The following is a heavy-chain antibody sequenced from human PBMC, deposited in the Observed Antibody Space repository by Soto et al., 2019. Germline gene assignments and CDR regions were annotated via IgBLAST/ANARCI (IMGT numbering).Heavy chain of an antibody. CDR2: IYYSGST. CDR1: GGSLSSGDYY. CDR3: GRWWSGSRQGFDP. D-gene: IGHD3-3*01. Sequence: QVQLQESGPGLVKPSQTLSLTCSVSGGSLSSGDYYWRWIRQHPGMGLEWIGYIYYSGSTYYNPSLKSRVTISVDTTKNQFSLKLSSVTEADTAVYCSGRWWSGSRQGFDPWGQGTLVTVSS. J-gene: IGHJ5*02. V-gene: IGHV4-31*03.